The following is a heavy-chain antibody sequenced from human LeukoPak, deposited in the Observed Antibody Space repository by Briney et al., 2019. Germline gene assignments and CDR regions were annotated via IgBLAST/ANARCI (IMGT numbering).Heavy chain of an antibody. Sequence: SGTLSLTCTVSGGSISSYYWSWIRQPPGKGLEWIGYIYYSGSTNYNPSLKSRVTISVDTSKNQFSLKLSSVTAADTAVYYCARAGSSTLLDYWGQGTLVAVSS. D-gene: IGHD6-13*01. CDR1: GGSISSYY. V-gene: IGHV4-59*01. CDR3: ARAGSSTLLDY. CDR2: IYYSGST. J-gene: IGHJ4*02.